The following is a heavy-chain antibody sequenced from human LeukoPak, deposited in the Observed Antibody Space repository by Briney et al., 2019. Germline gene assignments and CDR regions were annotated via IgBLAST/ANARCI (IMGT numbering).Heavy chain of an antibody. V-gene: IGHV1-18*01. D-gene: IGHD3-16*01. CDR3: ARDMGEIMITPFDY. J-gene: IGHJ4*02. CDR2: ISAYNGNT. CDR1: GYTFTSYG. Sequence: GASVKVSCKAPGYTFTSYGISWVRQAPGQGLEWVGWISAYNGNTNYAQKLQGRVTMTTDTSTSTAYMELRSLRSDDTAVYYCARDMGEIMITPFDYWGQGTLVTVSS.